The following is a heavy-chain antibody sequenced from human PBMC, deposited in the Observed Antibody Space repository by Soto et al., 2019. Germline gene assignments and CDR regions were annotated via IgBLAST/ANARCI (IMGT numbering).Heavy chain of an antibody. CDR1: GFSLIIHA. V-gene: IGHV3-23*01. Sequence: GQSLSLSCPPSGFSLIIHAMRWVRQAPGKGGEWVSGISGSGGSTYNADSVKGRFTISIDNDKTTMYLQMNSRRAEDTAVYYYSKGIFRVYYYYGMDVWGQGTMVTVSS. J-gene: IGHJ6*02. CDR3: SKGIFRVYYYYGMDV. CDR2: ISGSGGST. D-gene: IGHD3-9*01.